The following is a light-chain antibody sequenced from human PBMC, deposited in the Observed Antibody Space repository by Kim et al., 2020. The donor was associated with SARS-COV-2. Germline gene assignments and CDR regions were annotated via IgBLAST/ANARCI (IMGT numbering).Light chain of an antibody. CDR2: GTS. CDR3: QQYNNWPLPCT. Sequence: SPGERATLSCRASQSVGRNLALYQQKPGQAPRLLFYGTSTRATGVPARFSASGSGTEFTLTISSLQSEDFAVYYCQQYNNWPLPCTFGQGTKLEI. CDR1: QSVGRN. V-gene: IGKV3-15*01. J-gene: IGKJ2*02.